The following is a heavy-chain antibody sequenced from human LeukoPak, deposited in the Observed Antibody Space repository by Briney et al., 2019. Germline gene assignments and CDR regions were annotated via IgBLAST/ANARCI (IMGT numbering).Heavy chain of an antibody. Sequence: GGSLRLSCAASGFTFSGYYMTWIRQAPGKGLEWVSYISNSGRTIYYADSVKGRFTISRDNSKNTLYLQMNSLRAEDTAVYYCAKELIAAAGYEYFQHWGQGTLVTVSS. CDR1: GFTFSGYY. V-gene: IGHV3-11*01. D-gene: IGHD6-13*01. CDR3: AKELIAAAGYEYFQH. CDR2: ISNSGRTI. J-gene: IGHJ1*01.